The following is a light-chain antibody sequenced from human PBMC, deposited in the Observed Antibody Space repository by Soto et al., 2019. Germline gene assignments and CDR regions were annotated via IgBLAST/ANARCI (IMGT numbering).Light chain of an antibody. CDR1: QGISYY. V-gene: IGKV1-27*01. CDR3: QNYYSAPFT. Sequence: DIQRTQSPSSLSAFLGDRVAITCQASQGISYYLFWYHQKPGKVPKLLIYAASTLQSGAPPRFSGTESGTDFTLTISSLQPEDVATYYCQNYYSAPFTFGPGTKVDIK. CDR2: AAS. J-gene: IGKJ3*01.